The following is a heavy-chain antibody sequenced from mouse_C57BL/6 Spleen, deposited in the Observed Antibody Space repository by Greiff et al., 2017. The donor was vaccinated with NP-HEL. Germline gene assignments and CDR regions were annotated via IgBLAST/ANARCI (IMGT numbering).Heavy chain of an antibody. J-gene: IGHJ4*01. V-gene: IGHV1-26*01. D-gene: IGHD1-1*01. CDR2: INPNNGGT. CDR3: ARVGITTVVALYAMDY. CDR1: GYTFTDYY. Sequence: EVQVVESGPELVKPGASVKISCKASGYTFTDYYMNWVKQSHGKSLEWIGDINPNNGGTSYNQKFKGKATLTVDKSSSTAYMELRSLTSEDSAVYYCARVGITTVVALYAMDYWGQGTSVTVSS.